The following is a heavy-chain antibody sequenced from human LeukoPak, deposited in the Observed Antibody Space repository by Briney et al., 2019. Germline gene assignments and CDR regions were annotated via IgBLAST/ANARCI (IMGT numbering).Heavy chain of an antibody. Sequence: SETLSPTCTVSGGSISSYYWSWIRQPPGKGLEWIGYIYYSGSTNYNPSLKSRVTISVDTSKNQFSLKLSSVTAADTAVYYCARDFGGPNVYWYFDLWGRGTLVTVSS. V-gene: IGHV4-59*01. CDR1: GGSISSYY. CDR2: IYYSGST. CDR3: ARDFGGPNVYWYFDL. J-gene: IGHJ2*01. D-gene: IGHD2-15*01.